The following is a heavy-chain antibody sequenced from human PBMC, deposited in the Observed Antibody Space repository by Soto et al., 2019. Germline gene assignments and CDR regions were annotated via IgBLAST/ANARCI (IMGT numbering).Heavy chain of an antibody. J-gene: IGHJ6*02. CDR2: IYYSGST. CDR1: GGSISSYY. V-gene: IGHV4-59*01. Sequence: SETLSLTCTVSGGSISSYYWSWIRQPPGKGLEWIGYIYYSGSTNYNPSLKSRVTISVDTSKNQFSLKLSSVTAADTAVCYCARDLIAVAGHYGMDVWGQGTTVTVSS. D-gene: IGHD6-19*01. CDR3: ARDLIAVAGHYGMDV.